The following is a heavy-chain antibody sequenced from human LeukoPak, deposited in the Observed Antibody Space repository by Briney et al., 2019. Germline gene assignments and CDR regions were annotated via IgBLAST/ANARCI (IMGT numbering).Heavy chain of an antibody. Sequence: GGSLRLSCAASGFIFNTYAMSWVRQAPGKGLEWVSTIRGSGESTHYADSVQGRFTISRDNSLYTVYLQMDSLRGDETAFYYCAKDRISYTTSPGELSHWGQGTLVIVSS. D-gene: IGHD3-10*01. CDR2: IRGSGEST. J-gene: IGHJ4*02. V-gene: IGHV3-23*01. CDR3: AKDRISYTTSPGELSH. CDR1: GFIFNTYA.